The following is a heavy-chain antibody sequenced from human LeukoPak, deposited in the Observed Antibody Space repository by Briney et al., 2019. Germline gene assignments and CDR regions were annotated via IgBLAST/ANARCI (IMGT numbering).Heavy chain of an antibody. CDR2: INPNSGGT. Sequence: ASVKVSCKASGYTFTGYYMHWVRQAPGQGLEWMGWINPNSGGTNYAQKFQGGVTMTRDTSISTAYMELSRLRSDDTAVYYCAREACSSTSCFPDSDYWGQGTLVTVSS. D-gene: IGHD2-2*01. CDR1: GYTFTGYY. V-gene: IGHV1-2*02. J-gene: IGHJ4*02. CDR3: AREACSSTSCFPDSDY.